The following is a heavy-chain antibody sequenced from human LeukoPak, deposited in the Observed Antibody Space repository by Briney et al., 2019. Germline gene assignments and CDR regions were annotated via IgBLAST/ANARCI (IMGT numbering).Heavy chain of an antibody. CDR3: VKASSSSPQYNWFDA. V-gene: IGHV3-23*01. Sequence: GGSLRLSCAASGFTFSSYAMTWVRQAPGKGLEWVSAISGSGAYTYHEDSVKGRFTISRDNSKNTLYLQMNSLRAEDTALYYCVKASSSSPQYNWFDAWGQGTLVTVSS. CDR1: GFTFSSYA. D-gene: IGHD6-6*01. CDR2: ISGSGAYT. J-gene: IGHJ5*02.